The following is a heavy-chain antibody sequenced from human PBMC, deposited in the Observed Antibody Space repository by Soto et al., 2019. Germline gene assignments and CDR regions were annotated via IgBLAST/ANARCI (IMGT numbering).Heavy chain of an antibody. CDR1: GFTFSSYA. D-gene: IGHD6-19*01. J-gene: IGHJ6*02. CDR2: ISYDGSNK. CDR3: VRSTIEQWLVRTYYYGMDV. Sequence: GGSLRLSCAASGFTFSSYAMHWVRQAPGKGLEWVAVISYDGSNKYYADSVKGRFTISRDNSKNTLYLQMNSLRAEDTAVYYCVRSTIEQWLVRTYYYGMDVWGQGTTVTVSS. V-gene: IGHV3-30-3*01.